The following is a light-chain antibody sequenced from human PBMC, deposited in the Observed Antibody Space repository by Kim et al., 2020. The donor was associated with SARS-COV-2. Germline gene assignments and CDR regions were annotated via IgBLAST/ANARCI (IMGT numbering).Light chain of an antibody. Sequence: EIVLTQSPATVSVSPGAGATLSCRTSQSLGTNLAWYQQKPGQAPRLLIYDASTRPPGVPARFRGSGSGTEFTLTISSLQSEDFAVYYCQQFNNWPITFGGGTKVDIK. CDR2: DAS. CDR3: QQFNNWPIT. J-gene: IGKJ4*01. CDR1: QSLGTN. V-gene: IGKV3-15*01.